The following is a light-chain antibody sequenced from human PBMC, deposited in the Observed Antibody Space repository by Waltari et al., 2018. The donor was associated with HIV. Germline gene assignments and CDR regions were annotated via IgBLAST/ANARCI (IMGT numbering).Light chain of an antibody. CDR3: MLFFRTSYL. V-gene: IGLV7-43*01. J-gene: IGLJ2*01. CDR2: SST. CDR1: TGQVGSDHY. Sequence: QTVVTQEPSMTVSPGGTVTLTCNSATGQVGSDHYVNWFQQKPGQPPRPLIYSSTRRHPLTPERFSASLVGDRAALTLSNVWPEDQADYYCMLFFRTSYLFGGGTRVTVL.